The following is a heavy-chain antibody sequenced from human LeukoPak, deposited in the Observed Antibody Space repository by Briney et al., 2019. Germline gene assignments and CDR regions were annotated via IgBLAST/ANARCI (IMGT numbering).Heavy chain of an antibody. Sequence: GGSLRLSCAASGFTFSSYNMNWVRQAPGKGLEWVSSISSSSGYIYYADSVKGRFSISRDHSENTLYLQMTSLRAEDTAVYYCARVRTGNPWVPFDYWGQGTLVTVSS. D-gene: IGHD7-27*01. CDR2: ISSSSGYI. V-gene: IGHV3-21*04. J-gene: IGHJ4*02. CDR1: GFTFSSYN. CDR3: ARVRTGNPWVPFDY.